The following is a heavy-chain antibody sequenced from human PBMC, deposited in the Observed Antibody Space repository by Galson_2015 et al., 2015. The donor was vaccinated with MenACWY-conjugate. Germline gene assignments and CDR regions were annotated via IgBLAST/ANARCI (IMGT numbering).Heavy chain of an antibody. Sequence: LRLSCAASGFTFTGYEFNWVRQAPGKGLEWIGNIHYSGGTYHNPSLKSRITTSVDTSKNQFSLNLASVTAADTAVYYCARRRPRDIGGGFDIWGQGTLVTVSS. CDR3: ARRRPRDIGGGFDI. D-gene: IGHD2-15*01. V-gene: IGHV4-34*01. CDR1: GFTFTGYE. J-gene: IGHJ3*02. CDR2: IHYSGGT.